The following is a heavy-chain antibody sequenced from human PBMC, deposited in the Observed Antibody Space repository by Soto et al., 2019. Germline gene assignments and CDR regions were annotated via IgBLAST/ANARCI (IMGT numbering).Heavy chain of an antibody. D-gene: IGHD3-9*01. Sequence: GGSLRLSCTSAGFTFGDYAMSWVRQAPGKGLEWVGFIRSKAYGGTTEYAASVKGRFTISRDDSKSIAYLQMKSLKNEDTAVYYCTRLRYSQRTDYWGQGILVTVSS. J-gene: IGHJ4*02. CDR2: IRSKAYGGTT. CDR1: GFTFGDYA. CDR3: TRLRYSQRTDY. V-gene: IGHV3-49*04.